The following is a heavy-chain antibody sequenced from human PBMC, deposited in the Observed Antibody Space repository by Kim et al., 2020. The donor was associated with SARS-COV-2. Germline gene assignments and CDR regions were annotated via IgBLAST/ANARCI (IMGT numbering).Heavy chain of an antibody. CDR2: IGDGGTR. D-gene: IGHD4-17*01. V-gene: IGHV3-23*01. CDR1: GFIFSNYA. CDR3: AKDGRRHGDYHWFDS. Sequence: GGSLRLSCTASGFIFSNYAMNWVRQAPGKGLEWVSSIGDGGTRYYADSVKGRFTISRDNSKDTLYLQMDSLRAEDTALYYCAKDGRRHGDYHWFDSWGQGTLVTVSS. J-gene: IGHJ5*01.